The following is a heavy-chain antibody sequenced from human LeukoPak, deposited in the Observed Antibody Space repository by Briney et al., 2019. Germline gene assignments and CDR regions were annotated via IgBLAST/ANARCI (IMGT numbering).Heavy chain of an antibody. J-gene: IGHJ6*02. V-gene: IGHV3-23*01. CDR1: GFTFSSYA. Sequence: GGSLRLSCAASGFTFSSYAMSWVRQAPGKGLEWVSSISGSGNRTYYADSVKGRFTISRDNPKNTLFPQMNSLRAEDTAVYYCAKNLYCGGGSCYPSALGMDVWAKGPRSPSP. D-gene: IGHD2-15*01. CDR2: ISGSGNRT. CDR3: AKNLYCGGGSCYPSALGMDV.